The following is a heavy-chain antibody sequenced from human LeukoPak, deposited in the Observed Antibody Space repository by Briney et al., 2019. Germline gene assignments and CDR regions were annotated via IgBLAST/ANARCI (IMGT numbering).Heavy chain of an antibody. CDR3: ARTHDYGDYVSDYYYYYMDV. D-gene: IGHD4-17*01. J-gene: IGHJ6*03. Sequence: ASVKVSCKASGYTFTSYGISWVRQAPGQGLEWMGWISAYNGNTNYAQKLQGRVTMTTDTSTSTAYMELRSLRSDDTAVYYCARTHDYGDYVSDYYYYYMDVWGKGTTVTVSS. CDR1: GYTFTSYG. V-gene: IGHV1-18*01. CDR2: ISAYNGNT.